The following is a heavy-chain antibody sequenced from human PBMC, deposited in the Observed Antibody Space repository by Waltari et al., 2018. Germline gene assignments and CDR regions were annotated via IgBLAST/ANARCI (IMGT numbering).Heavy chain of an antibody. CDR1: GGSVSSSDNPY. D-gene: IGHD1-26*01. Sequence: QLRLQESGPGLVKPSETLSLTCTVSGGSVSSSDNPYWAWIRQPPGKGLELIGDRYHGGKTSFKPSLQSRVTMSLDTSGNQFSLRLSSVTAADTALYYCARRAPGTGCSYYYWGQGTLVTVSS. CDR3: ARRAPGTGCSYYY. J-gene: IGHJ4*02. V-gene: IGHV4-39*01. CDR2: RYHGGKT.